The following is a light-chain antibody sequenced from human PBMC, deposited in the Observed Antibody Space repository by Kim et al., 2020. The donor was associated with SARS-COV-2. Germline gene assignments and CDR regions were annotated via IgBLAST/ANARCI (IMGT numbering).Light chain of an antibody. J-gene: IGLJ2*01. V-gene: IGLV3-19*01. CDR1: SLRSYY. Sequence: GQTVRITCQRDSLRSYYASWYQQKPGQAPVLVIYGKNNRPSGIPDRFSCSSSGNTASLTITGAQAEDEADYYCNSRDSSGNHMGVFGGGTQLTVL. CDR2: GKN. CDR3: NSRDSSGNHMGV.